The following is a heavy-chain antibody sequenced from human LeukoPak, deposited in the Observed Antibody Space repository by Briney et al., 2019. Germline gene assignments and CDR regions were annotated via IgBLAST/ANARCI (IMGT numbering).Heavy chain of an antibody. J-gene: IGHJ4*02. V-gene: IGHV1-2*06. CDR3: ARVPRGYSYGYDY. CDR1: GYTFTGYY. D-gene: IGHD5-18*01. CDR2: INPNSGGT. Sequence: ASVKVSCKASGYTFTGYYMHWVRQAPGQGREWMGRINPNSGGTNYAQKFQGRVTMTRDTSISTAYMELSRLRSDDTAVYYCARVPRGYSYGYDYWGQGTLVTVSS.